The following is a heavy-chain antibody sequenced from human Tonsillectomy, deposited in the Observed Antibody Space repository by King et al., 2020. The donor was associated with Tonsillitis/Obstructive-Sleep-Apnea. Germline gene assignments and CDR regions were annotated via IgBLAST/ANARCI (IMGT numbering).Heavy chain of an antibody. Sequence: VQLVESGAEVKKPGASVRVSCKASGYAFTSYYIYWIIQAPGQGLEWMGFINPSDGSTNYAQKFQGRVTMTRDKSTSTVYMGVTSLRSEDTAVYFCARSYGSGDYWGQGTLVTVSS. CDR1: GYAFTSYY. CDR3: ARSYGSGDY. CDR2: INPSDGST. V-gene: IGHV1-46*01. D-gene: IGHD3-10*01. J-gene: IGHJ4*02.